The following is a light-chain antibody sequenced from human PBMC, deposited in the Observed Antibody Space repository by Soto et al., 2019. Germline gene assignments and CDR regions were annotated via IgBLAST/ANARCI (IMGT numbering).Light chain of an antibody. CDR2: AAY. CDR3: QKDDNAPLT. CDR1: QDISTY. V-gene: IGKV1-27*01. Sequence: DIQMTQAPSSLSASVGDRVTITCRARQDISTYLAWYQQKPGKVPKLLISAAYTLQSGVPPRFSGSGSGTDFTLTISSLQPEDVATHFCQKDDNAPLTFGGGTKVDIK. J-gene: IGKJ4*01.